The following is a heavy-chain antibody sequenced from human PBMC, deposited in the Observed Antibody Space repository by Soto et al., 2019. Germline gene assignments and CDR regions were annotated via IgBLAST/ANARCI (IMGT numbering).Heavy chain of an antibody. J-gene: IGHJ4*02. Sequence: QVQLQESGPGLVKPSQTLSLTCTVSGGSISSGGYYWSWIRQHPGKGLEWIGYIYYSGSTYYNPSLKSRVTISVDTSKNQFSLKLSSVTAADTAVYYCARAVVPAAIRYSGYDTFDYWGQGTLVTVSS. D-gene: IGHD5-12*01. CDR3: ARAVVPAAIRYSGYDTFDY. V-gene: IGHV4-31*03. CDR1: GGSISSGGYY. CDR2: IYYSGST.